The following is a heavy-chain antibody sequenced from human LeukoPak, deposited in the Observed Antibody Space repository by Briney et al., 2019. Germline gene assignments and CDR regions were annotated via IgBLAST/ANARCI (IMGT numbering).Heavy chain of an antibody. D-gene: IGHD1-26*01. CDR2: IYPGDSGP. CDR3: GMSGDRVPLQDDVFDV. V-gene: IGHV5-51*01. Sequence: GESLKVSWKVSGYSFTSCCIGWVRQMPGKGLEWMGIIYPGDSGPTYSPSFQGQVTISVDKSINTAYLQWSSLQASDTAMYYCGMSGDRVPLQDDVFDVWGQGTMVTVST. CDR1: GYSFTSCC. J-gene: IGHJ3*01.